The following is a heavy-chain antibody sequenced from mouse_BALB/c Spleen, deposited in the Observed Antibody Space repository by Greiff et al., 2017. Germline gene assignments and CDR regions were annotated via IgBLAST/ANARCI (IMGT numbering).Heavy chain of an antibody. CDR3: AREGVGRSYFDY. Sequence: EVKLVESGGGLVKPGGSLKLSCAASGFTFSSYAMSWVRQSPEKRLEWVAEISSGGSYTYYPDTVTGRFTISRDNAKNTLYLEMSSLRSEDTAMYYCAREGVGRSYFDYWGQGTTLTVSS. CDR1: GFTFSSYA. V-gene: IGHV5-9-4*01. D-gene: IGHD4-1*01. J-gene: IGHJ2*01. CDR2: ISSGGSYT.